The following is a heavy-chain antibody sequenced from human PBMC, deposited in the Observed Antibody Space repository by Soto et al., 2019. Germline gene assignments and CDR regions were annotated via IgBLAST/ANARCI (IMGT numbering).Heavy chain of an antibody. CDR1: GYPFCAYY. D-gene: IGHD6-13*01. CDR2: INPSDGRT. Sequence: RASVKVSCKASGYPFCAYYMHWVRQAPGQGREWMGIINPSDGRTTYAQKFQGRLTSTRDTSSSTLFMELSSLKPEDTASYYCGRAGQQLAEPFGQWGQGRMVNVSS. CDR3: GRAGQQLAEPFGQ. J-gene: IGHJ4*02. V-gene: IGHV1-46*01.